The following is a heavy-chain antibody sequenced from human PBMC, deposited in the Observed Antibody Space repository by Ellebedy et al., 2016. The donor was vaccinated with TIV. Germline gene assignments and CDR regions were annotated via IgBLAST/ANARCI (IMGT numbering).Heavy chain of an antibody. CDR3: AREDVRLISFDQFYYYMDV. CDR2: IYNAGGT. CDR1: GGSITNHY. V-gene: IGHV4-59*11. J-gene: IGHJ6*03. Sequence: SETLSLTCTVSGGSITNHYWSWIRQAPGKGLEWIGYIYNAGGTNYSPSLRSRATISADTSKNQFSLRLRSVTAADTALYFCAREDVRLISFDQFYYYMDVWGKGTTVTVSS. D-gene: IGHD6-25*01.